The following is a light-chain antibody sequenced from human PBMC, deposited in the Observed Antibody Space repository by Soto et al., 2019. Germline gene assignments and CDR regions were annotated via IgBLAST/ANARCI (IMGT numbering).Light chain of an antibody. CDR2: DNS. V-gene: IGLV1-40*01. CDR3: QSYDSSLSGAV. J-gene: IGLJ7*01. CDR1: SSNIGAGYD. Sequence: QSALTQPPSVSGAPGQRVTISCTGSSSNIGAGYDVHWYQQLPGTAPKLLIYDNSNRPSGVPDRFSSSKSGTSASLAITGLQAEDEADYYCQSYDSSLSGAVFGGGTQLTVL.